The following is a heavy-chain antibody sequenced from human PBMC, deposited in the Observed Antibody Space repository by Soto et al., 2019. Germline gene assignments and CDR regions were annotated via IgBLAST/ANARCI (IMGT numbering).Heavy chain of an antibody. CDR2: FDPEDGET. J-gene: IGHJ3*02. V-gene: IGHV1-24*01. Sequence: ASVKVSCKVSGYTLTELSMHWVRQAPGKGLEWMGGFDPEDGETIYAQKFQGRVTMTEDTSTDTAYMELSSLRSEDTAVYYCFCPHLIPGYCSSTSCRRDAFDIWGQGTMVTVSS. CDR3: FCPHLIPGYCSSTSCRRDAFDI. CDR1: GYTLTELS. D-gene: IGHD2-2*01.